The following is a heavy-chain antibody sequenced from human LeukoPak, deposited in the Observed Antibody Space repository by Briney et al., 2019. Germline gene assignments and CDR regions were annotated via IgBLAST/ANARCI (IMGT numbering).Heavy chain of an antibody. J-gene: IGHJ4*02. Sequence: GPLRLSCAASGFTFSNYAMTWVRQAPEKGLEWVSGISDSGGDTYYADSVKGRFIISRDNSKGTLYLQMNSLRVEDTAVYYCAKPWLLYSSTRYDYWGQGTLVTVSS. CDR3: AKPWLLYSSTRYDY. V-gene: IGHV3-23*01. CDR1: GFTFSNYA. CDR2: ISDSGGDT. D-gene: IGHD6-13*01.